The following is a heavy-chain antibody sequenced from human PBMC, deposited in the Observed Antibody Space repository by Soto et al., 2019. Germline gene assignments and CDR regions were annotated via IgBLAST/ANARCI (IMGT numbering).Heavy chain of an antibody. CDR3: ARDRGTGVVTRFDY. CDR2: IWYDGSNK. D-gene: IGHD7-27*01. V-gene: IGHV3-33*01. Sequence: GGSLRLSCAASGFTFSSYGMHWVRQAPGKGLEWVAVIWYDGSNKYYADSVKGRFTISRDNSKNTLYLQMNSLRAEDTAVYYCARDRGTGVVTRFDYWGQGTLVTVSS. CDR1: GFTFSSYG. J-gene: IGHJ4*02.